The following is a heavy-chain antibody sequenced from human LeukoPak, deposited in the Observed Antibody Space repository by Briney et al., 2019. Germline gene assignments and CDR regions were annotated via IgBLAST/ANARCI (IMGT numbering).Heavy chain of an antibody. CDR2: INPNSGGS. Sequence: ASVRVSCKASGYTFTDYYIHWVRQAPGQGLEWMGWINPNSGGSNYAQKFQGRVTMTRDTSVTTVYMKLSSLRSDDTAVYYCARQYFDFWGQGTLVTVSS. CDR1: GYTFTDYY. V-gene: IGHV1-2*02. CDR3: ARQYFDF. J-gene: IGHJ4*02.